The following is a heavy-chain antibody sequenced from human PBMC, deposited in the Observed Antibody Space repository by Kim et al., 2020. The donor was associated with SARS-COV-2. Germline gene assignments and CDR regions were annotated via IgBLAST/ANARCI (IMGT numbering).Heavy chain of an antibody. Sequence: SVKVSCKASGGTFSSYAISWVRQAPGQGLEWMGGIIPIFGTANYAQKFQGRVTITADESTSTAYMELSSLRSEDTAVYYCASLDVYCSGGSCYSDKPKGYYYYGMDVWGQGTTVTVSS. J-gene: IGHJ6*02. D-gene: IGHD2-15*01. CDR2: IIPIFGTA. CDR1: GGTFSSYA. V-gene: IGHV1-69*13. CDR3: ASLDVYCSGGSCYSDKPKGYYYYGMDV.